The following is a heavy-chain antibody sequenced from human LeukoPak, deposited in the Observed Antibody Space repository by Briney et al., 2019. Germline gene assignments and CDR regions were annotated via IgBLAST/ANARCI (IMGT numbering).Heavy chain of an antibody. J-gene: IGHJ4*02. CDR2: IYHSGST. D-gene: IGHD1-1*01. CDR1: GGSISSSNW. V-gene: IGHV4-4*02. Sequence: SETLSLTCAVSGGSISSSNWWSWVRQPPGKGLEWIGEIYHSGSTNYNPSLKSRVTISVDKSKNQFSLKLSSVTAADTAVYYCARGPGRQPYYFDYWGQGTLVTVSS. CDR3: ARGPGRQPYYFDY.